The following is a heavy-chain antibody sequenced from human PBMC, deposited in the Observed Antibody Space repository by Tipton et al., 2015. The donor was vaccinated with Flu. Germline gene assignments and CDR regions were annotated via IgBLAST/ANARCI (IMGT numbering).Heavy chain of an antibody. J-gene: IGHJ4*02. CDR1: GGSISNYY. V-gene: IGHV4-4*07. Sequence: TLSLTCTVSGGSISNYYWSWIRQPARKGLEWIGRIYTSGSTNYNPSLKSRVTMSVDTSKNHFSLKLSSVTAADTAVYYCARAEGVTTGRRFFDYWGQGTLVPVSS. D-gene: IGHD1-26*01. CDR2: IYTSGST. CDR3: ARAEGVTTGRRFFDY.